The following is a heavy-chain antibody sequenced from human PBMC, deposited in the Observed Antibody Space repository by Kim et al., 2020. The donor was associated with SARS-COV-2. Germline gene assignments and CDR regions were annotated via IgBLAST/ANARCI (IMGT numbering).Heavy chain of an antibody. J-gene: IGHJ5*02. CDR1: GYTFTSYY. V-gene: IGHV1-46*01. D-gene: IGHD5-18*01. CDR2: INPSGGST. CDR3: ARSAMAFNWFDP. Sequence: ASVKVSCKASGYTFTSYYMHWVRQAPGQGLEWLGIINPSGGSTSYAQKFQGRVTMTRDTSTSTVYMELSSLRSEDTAVYYCARSAMAFNWFDPWGQGTLVTVSS.